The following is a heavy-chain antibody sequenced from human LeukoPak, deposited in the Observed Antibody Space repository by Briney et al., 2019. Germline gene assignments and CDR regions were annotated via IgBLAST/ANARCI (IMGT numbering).Heavy chain of an antibody. Sequence: ASVKVPCKASGYTFTSYHMHWVRQAPGQGLEWMGVINPSGGSTRYSQKFQGRVTMTRDTSTSTVYMELSGLRSEDTAVYYCARSVYTRIAVTEGATNWFDPWGQGTLVTVSS. CDR1: GYTFTSYH. D-gene: IGHD6-19*01. CDR3: ARSVYTRIAVTEGATNWFDP. V-gene: IGHV1-46*01. J-gene: IGHJ5*02. CDR2: INPSGGST.